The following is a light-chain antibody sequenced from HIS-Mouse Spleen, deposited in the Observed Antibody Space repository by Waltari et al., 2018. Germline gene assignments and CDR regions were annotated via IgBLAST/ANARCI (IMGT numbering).Light chain of an antibody. Sequence: SSDLTQPPPVSVSTRQTASSTCSGDNVVDNYSCWYQQTPGQSSVLVIYQDSKRPSGIPERFSGSNSGNTATLTISGTQAMDEADYYCQAWDSSTAVVFGGGTKLTVL. J-gene: IGLJ2*01. CDR1: NVVDNY. V-gene: IGLV3-1*01. CDR3: QAWDSSTAVV. CDR2: QDS.